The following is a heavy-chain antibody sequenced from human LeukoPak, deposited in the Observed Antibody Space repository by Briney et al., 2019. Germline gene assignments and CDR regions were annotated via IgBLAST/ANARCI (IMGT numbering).Heavy chain of an antibody. CDR2: INHSGST. J-gene: IGHJ4*02. D-gene: IGHD6-13*01. CDR1: GGSFSGYY. CDR3: ARGRRGSSSSWFDY. V-gene: IGHV4-34*01. Sequence: PSETLSLTCAVYGGSFSGYYWSWIRQPPGKGLEWIGEINHSGSTNYNPSLQSRVTISVDTSKNQFSLKLSSVTAADTAVYYCARGRRGSSSSWFDYWGQGTLVTVSS.